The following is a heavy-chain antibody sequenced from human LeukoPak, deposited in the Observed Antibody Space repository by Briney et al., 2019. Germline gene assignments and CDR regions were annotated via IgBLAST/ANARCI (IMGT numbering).Heavy chain of an antibody. V-gene: IGHV3-66*01. D-gene: IGHD3-10*01. J-gene: IGHJ4*02. CDR3: ARVGGLLRFGESPLASHYFDY. CDR1: GFTVSSNY. CDR2: IYSGGST. Sequence: PGGSLRLSCAASGFTVSSNYMSWVRQAPGKGLEWVSVIYSGGSTYYADSVKGRFTISRDNSKNTPYLQMNSLRAEDTAVYYCARVGGLLRFGESPLASHYFDYWGQGTLVTVSS.